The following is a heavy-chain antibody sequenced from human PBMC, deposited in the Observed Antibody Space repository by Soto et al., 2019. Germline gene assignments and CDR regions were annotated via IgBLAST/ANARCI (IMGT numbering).Heavy chain of an antibody. Sequence: EVQLVESGGGLVQPGGSLRLSCAASGFTVSSSNMRWVRQAPGKGLEWVSLIYSGGSTYYADSVKGRFTISRDNSKNTLFLQMNSVRADDTAVYYCARESSSGNSYFDYWGRGTLVAVSS. J-gene: IGHJ4*02. CDR3: ARESSSGNSYFDY. CDR1: GFTVSSSN. V-gene: IGHV3-66*01. D-gene: IGHD1-26*01. CDR2: IYSGGST.